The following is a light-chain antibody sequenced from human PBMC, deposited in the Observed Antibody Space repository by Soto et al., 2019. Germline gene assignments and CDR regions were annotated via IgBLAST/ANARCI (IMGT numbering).Light chain of an antibody. CDR1: QSISSW. Sequence: DIQMTQSPSALSASVGDRVTITCRASQSISSWLAWYQQKPGKAPKVLIYRASNLETGVPSRFSGSGSGTEFTLTISSPQPDDFATYYCQQYNSYSPLTFGGGTKVDIK. CDR3: QQYNSYSPLT. J-gene: IGKJ4*01. V-gene: IGKV1-5*03. CDR2: RAS.